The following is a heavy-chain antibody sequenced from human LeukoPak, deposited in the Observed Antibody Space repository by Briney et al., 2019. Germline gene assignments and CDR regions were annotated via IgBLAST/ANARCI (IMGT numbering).Heavy chain of an antibody. Sequence: PGGSLRLSCAASRFTFSSYWMTWVRQDPGEGLEWVANIKPDGSKKSYVDSVKGRFTISRDNAKNSLYLQMNSLRADDTGVYYCASQPAAADVDYWGQGTLVTVSS. J-gene: IGHJ4*02. CDR1: RFTFSSYW. D-gene: IGHD2-2*01. V-gene: IGHV3-7*03. CDR2: IKPDGSKK. CDR3: ASQPAAADVDY.